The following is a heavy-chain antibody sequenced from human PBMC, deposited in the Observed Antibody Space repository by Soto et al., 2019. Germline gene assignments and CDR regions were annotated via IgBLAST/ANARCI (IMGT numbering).Heavy chain of an antibody. CDR3: ARSRYYCDSSGSTFDI. J-gene: IGHJ3*02. V-gene: IGHV4-31*03. CDR1: GGSISSGGYY. D-gene: IGHD3-22*01. CDR2: IYYSGST. Sequence: PWETLSLTCTVSGGSISSGGYYWSRIRQPQGQGLEWIGYIYYSGSTYYNPSLKSRVTISVDTSKNQFSLKLSSVTAADTAVYYCARSRYYCDSSGSTFDIWGQGTMVTVSS.